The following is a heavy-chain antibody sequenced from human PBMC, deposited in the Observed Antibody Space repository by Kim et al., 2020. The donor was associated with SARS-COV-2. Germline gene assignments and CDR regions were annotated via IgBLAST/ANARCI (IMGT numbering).Heavy chain of an antibody. CDR1: GYTFTGYY. D-gene: IGHD6-19*01. Sequence: ASVKVSCKASGYTFTGYYMHWVRQAPGQGLEWMGRINPNSGGTNYAQKFQGRVTMTRDTSISTAYMELSRLRSDDTAVYYCAREQAQYMVAGTGMGYWGQGTLVTVSS. CDR2: INPNSGGT. J-gene: IGHJ4*02. V-gene: IGHV1-2*06. CDR3: AREQAQYMVAGTGMGY.